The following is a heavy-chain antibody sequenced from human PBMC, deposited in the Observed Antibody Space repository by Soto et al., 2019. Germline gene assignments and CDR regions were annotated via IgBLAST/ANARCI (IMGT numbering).Heavy chain of an antibody. D-gene: IGHD3-10*01. CDR2: ISSSSSTI. CDR1: GFTFSSYS. J-gene: IGHJ4*02. V-gene: IGHV3-48*01. CDR3: ARDQFKYYYGSGSYYNFDY. Sequence: EVQLVESGGGLVQPGGSLRLSCAASGFTFSSYSMNWVRQAPGKGLEWVSYISSSSSTIYYADSVKGRFTISRDNAKTSLYLQMNSLRADDTAVYYCARDQFKYYYGSGSYYNFDYWGQGTLVTVSS.